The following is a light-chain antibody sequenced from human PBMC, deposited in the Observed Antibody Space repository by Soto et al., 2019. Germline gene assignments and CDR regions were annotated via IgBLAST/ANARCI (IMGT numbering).Light chain of an antibody. CDR2: LNSDGSH. CDR3: QTWGTGIRV. CDR1: SGHSSYV. Sequence: QSMLTQSPSASASLGASVKLTCTLSSGHSSYVIAWHQQQPEKGPRYLMKLNSDGSHSKGDGIPDRFSGSSSGAERYLTISSLQSEDEADYYCQTWGTGIRVFGGGTQLTVL. J-gene: IGLJ3*02. V-gene: IGLV4-69*01.